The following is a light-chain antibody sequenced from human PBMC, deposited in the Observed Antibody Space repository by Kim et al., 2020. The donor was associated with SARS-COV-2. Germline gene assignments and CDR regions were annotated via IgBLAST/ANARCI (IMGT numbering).Light chain of an antibody. CDR3: AAWYDSLNGPV. CDR1: SSNIGSDT. J-gene: IGLJ3*02. V-gene: IGLV1-44*01. Sequence: QSVLTQPPSASGTPGQRVTISCSVSSSNIGSDTVDWYQHLPGAAPQLLIYNNNQRPSGVPDRFSASKSGTSASLAISGLQSEDEADYYCAAWYDSLNGPVFGGGTQLTVL. CDR2: NNN.